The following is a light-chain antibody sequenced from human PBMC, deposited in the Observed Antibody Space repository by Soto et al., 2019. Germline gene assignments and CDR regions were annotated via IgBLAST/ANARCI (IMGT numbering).Light chain of an antibody. CDR2: AAS. V-gene: IGKV1-27*01. CDR1: QGIRNF. Sequence: DIQMTQSPTSLSASVGDRVTITCRASQGIRNFVAWYQQKPGKAPKLLINAASTLQSAVPSRFSGSGSGTDFTLTINSLQPEDVATYSCQKYSSVPVFGPGTKVEIK. J-gene: IGKJ3*01. CDR3: QKYSSVPV.